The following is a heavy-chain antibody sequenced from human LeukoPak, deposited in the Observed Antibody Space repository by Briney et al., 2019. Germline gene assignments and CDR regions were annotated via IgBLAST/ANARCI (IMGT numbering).Heavy chain of an antibody. CDR2: IKSKTDGGTT. CDR1: GSTFSNAW. Sequence: GGSLRLSCAASGSTFSNAWMSWVRQAPGKGLEWVGRIKSKTDGGTTDYAAPVKGRFTISRDDSKNTLYLQMNSLRAEDTAVYYCAKDLSQYYYDSSGYYPMHFDYWGQGTLVTVSS. D-gene: IGHD3-22*01. V-gene: IGHV3-15*01. J-gene: IGHJ4*02. CDR3: AKDLSQYYYDSSGYYPMHFDY.